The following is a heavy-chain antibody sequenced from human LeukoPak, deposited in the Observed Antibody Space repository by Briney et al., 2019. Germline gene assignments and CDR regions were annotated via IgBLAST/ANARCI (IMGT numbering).Heavy chain of an antibody. Sequence: GGSLRLSCAASGFSVGSNYMSWVRQAPGKGLEWVSIIYRGGSTNYADSVKGRFTISRDTSKNTLYLQMNSLRAEDTAVYYCARLSANSSAYFFDYWGQGTLVTVSS. CDR3: ARLSANSSAYFFDY. CDR1: GFSVGSNY. D-gene: IGHD3-22*01. V-gene: IGHV3-66*04. CDR2: IYRGGST. J-gene: IGHJ4*02.